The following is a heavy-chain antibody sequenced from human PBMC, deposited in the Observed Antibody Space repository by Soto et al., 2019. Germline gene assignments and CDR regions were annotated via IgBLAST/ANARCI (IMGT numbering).Heavy chain of an antibody. CDR1: GDSVSSDSAT. CDR2: TYYRSKWYN. V-gene: IGHV6-1*01. Sequence: SQTLSLTCAISGDSVSSDSATWNWIRQSPSRGLEWLGRTYYRSKWYNDYAVSVKSRIAITPDTSKNQLSLQLNSVTPEDTAVYYCARDPSRPGIAAAEVRAYWYFDLWGRGTLVTVSS. J-gene: IGHJ2*01. CDR3: ARDPSRPGIAAAEVRAYWYFDL. D-gene: IGHD6-13*01.